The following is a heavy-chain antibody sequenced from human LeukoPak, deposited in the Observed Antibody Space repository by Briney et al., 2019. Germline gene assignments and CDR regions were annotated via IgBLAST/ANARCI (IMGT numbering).Heavy chain of an antibody. D-gene: IGHD3-22*01. CDR3: ARDNYYYDSSGYYYTTFDY. Sequence: GGSLRLTCAASGFTVSSNYMSWVRQAPGKGLEWVSVIYSGGSTYYADSVKGRFTISRDNSKNTLYLQMNSLRAEDTAVYYCARDNYYYDSSGYYYTTFDYWGQGTLVTVSS. CDR1: GFTVSSNY. V-gene: IGHV3-53*01. CDR2: IYSGGST. J-gene: IGHJ4*02.